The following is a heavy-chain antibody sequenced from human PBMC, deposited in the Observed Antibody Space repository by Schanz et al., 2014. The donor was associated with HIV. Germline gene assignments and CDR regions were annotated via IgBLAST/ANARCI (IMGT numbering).Heavy chain of an antibody. CDR1: GYTFTSYG. V-gene: IGHV1-18*01. CDR3: ARGAAEMATMTPWRY. Sequence: QVQLVQSGAEMKKPGASVKVSCKASGYTFTSYGISWVRQAPGQGLEWMGWVSAYNGNIHYAQKFRGRVTMTTDTSTSTAYMDLRSLRSDDTAVYYCARGAAEMATMTPWRYWGQGTLVTVSS. D-gene: IGHD5-12*01. J-gene: IGHJ4*02. CDR2: VSAYNGNI.